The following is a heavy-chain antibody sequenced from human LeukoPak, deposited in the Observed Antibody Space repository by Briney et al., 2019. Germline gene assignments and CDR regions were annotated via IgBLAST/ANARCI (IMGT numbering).Heavy chain of an antibody. J-gene: IGHJ6*02. D-gene: IGHD3-3*01. V-gene: IGHV3-11*01. Sequence: PGGSLRLSCATSGFTFSDYYMSWIRQAPGKGLEWVSYISSSGSTIYYADSVKGRFTISRDNAKNSLYLQMNSLRAEDTAVYYCAREKVLRFLEWLSPYGMDVWGQGTTVTVSS. CDR3: AREKVLRFLEWLSPYGMDV. CDR1: GFTFSDYY. CDR2: ISSSGSTI.